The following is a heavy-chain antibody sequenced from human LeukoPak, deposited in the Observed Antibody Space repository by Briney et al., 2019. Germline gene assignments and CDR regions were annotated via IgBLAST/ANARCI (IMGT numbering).Heavy chain of an antibody. CDR3: ARPQNYDFWSGYDY. D-gene: IGHD3-3*01. J-gene: IGHJ4*02. V-gene: IGHV4-59*08. CDR2: IYYSGST. CDR1: GGSISSYY. Sequence: PSETLSLTCTVSGGSISSYYWSWIRQPPGKGLEWIGYIYYSGSTNYNPSLKSRVTIFVDTSKNQFSLKLSSVTAADTAVYYCARPQNYDFWSGYDYWGQGTLVTVSS.